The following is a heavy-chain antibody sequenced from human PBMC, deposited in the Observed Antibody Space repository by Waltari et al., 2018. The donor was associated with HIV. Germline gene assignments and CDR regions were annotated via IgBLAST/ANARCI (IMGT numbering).Heavy chain of an antibody. D-gene: IGHD3-9*01. CDR1: GGSISGGGYY. V-gene: IGHV4-31*01. Sequence: QVQLQESRPGLVKPSQTLSLTCTVSGGSISGGGYYWSWFRQHPGKGLEWIGYIYSNGRTYYTPALMSLVTIPVDTSKNHCSLKLSSVTAADMAVDYCARVDILTGYFLFDYWGQGTLVTVSS. CDR3: ARVDILTGYFLFDY. J-gene: IGHJ4*02. CDR2: IYSNGRT.